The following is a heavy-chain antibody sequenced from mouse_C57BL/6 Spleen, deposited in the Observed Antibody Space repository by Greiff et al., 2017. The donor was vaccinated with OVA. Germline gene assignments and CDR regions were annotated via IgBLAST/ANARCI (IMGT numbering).Heavy chain of an antibody. CDR3: ARVITTTYYYAMDY. D-gene: IGHD2-4*01. J-gene: IGHJ4*01. Sequence: QVQLQQPGAELVKPGASVKLSCKASGYTFTSYWMHWVKQRPGQGLEWIGMIHPNSGSTNYNEKFKSKATLTVDKSSSTAYMQLSSLTSEDSAVYYCARVITTTYYYAMDYWGQGTSVTVSS. CDR2: IHPNSGST. V-gene: IGHV1-64*01. CDR1: GYTFTSYW.